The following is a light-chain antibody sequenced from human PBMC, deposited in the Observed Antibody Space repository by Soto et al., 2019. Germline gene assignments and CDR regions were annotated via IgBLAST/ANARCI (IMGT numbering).Light chain of an antibody. CDR1: QSVLYSSNNKNY. J-gene: IGKJ4*01. V-gene: IGKV4-1*01. CDR2: WAS. CDR3: KKYYTTNLN. Sequence: DIFMTHSPYSLALSLGERATINCKSSQSVLYSSNNKNYLAWYQQKPGQPPKLLIYWASTRESGVPDRFSGRGSGKDLTITISSMQAEDVEVYYCKKYYTTNLNFGGGKKVDIK.